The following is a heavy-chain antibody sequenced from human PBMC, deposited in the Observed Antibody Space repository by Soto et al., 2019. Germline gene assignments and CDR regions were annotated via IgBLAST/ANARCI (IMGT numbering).Heavy chain of an antibody. CDR3: ASLYYYDSSGEDAFDI. CDR2: IYHSGST. Sequence: QVQLQESGPGLVKPSGTLSLTCAVSGGSISSSNWWSWVRQPPGKGLEWIGEIYHSGSTNYNPSLKSRVTISVDKSKNQFSLKLSSVIAADTAVYYCASLYYYDSSGEDAFDIWGQGTMVTVSS. V-gene: IGHV4-4*02. J-gene: IGHJ3*02. D-gene: IGHD3-22*01. CDR1: GGSISSSNW.